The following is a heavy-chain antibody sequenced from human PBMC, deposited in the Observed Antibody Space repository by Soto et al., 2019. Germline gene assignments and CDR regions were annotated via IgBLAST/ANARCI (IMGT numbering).Heavy chain of an antibody. CDR1: NGSISRSNW. CDR3: TSRAVAGTYDLFDP. CDR2: IYHSGST. V-gene: IGHV4-4*02. J-gene: IGHJ5*02. D-gene: IGHD6-19*01. Sequence: QVQLQESGPGLVKPSGTLSLTCAVSNGSISRSNWLTWVRQPPGEGLEWIGEIYHSGSTNYSPSLKSRVTLSLDKSKNQFSLRLTSVTAADTPVYYCTSRAVAGTYDLFDPCGQGTLVTVSS.